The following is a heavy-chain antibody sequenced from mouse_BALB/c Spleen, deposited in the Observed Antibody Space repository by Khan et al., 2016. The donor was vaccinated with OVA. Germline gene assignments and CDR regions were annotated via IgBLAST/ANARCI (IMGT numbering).Heavy chain of an antibody. CDR1: GYTFTSFW. V-gene: IGHV1-61*01. Sequence: QVQLQQPGAELVRPGASVKLSCKASGYTFTSFWMNWVKLRPGQSLEWIGMIDPSDNKTHYNQMFKDKATLTVDKSSNTAYKKLRSLTSENSAVCFCARGGYGTSFAFWGQVTLVTVSP. D-gene: IGHD2-1*01. CDR2: IDPSDNKT. J-gene: IGHJ3*01. CDR3: ARGGYGTSFAF.